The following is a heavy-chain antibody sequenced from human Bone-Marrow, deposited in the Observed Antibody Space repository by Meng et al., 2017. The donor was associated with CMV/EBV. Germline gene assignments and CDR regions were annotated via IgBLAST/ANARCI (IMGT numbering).Heavy chain of an antibody. CDR3: AKDQEMATISAFDI. CDR1: GFTFSSYA. J-gene: IGHJ3*02. D-gene: IGHD5-24*01. Sequence: LSLTCAASGFTFSSYAMSWVRQAPGKGLEWVSAISGSGGSTYYADSVKGRFTISRDNSKNTLYLQMNSLRAEDTAVYYCAKDQEMATISAFDIWGQGTMVTVSS. CDR2: ISGSGGST. V-gene: IGHV3-23*01.